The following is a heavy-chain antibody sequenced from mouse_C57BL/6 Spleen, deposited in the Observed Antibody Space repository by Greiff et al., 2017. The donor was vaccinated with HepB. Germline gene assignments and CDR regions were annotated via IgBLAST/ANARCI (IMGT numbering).Heavy chain of an antibody. CDR1: GYSITSGYY. CDR2: ISYDGSN. D-gene: IGHD2-5*01. Sequence: VQLKESGPGLVKPSQSLSLTCSVTGYSITSGYYWNWIRQFPGNKLEWMGYISYDGSNNYNPSLKNRISITRDTSKNQFFLKLNSVTTEDTATYYCAGSNPTWFAYWGQGTLVTVSA. CDR3: AGSNPTWFAY. J-gene: IGHJ3*01. V-gene: IGHV3-6*01.